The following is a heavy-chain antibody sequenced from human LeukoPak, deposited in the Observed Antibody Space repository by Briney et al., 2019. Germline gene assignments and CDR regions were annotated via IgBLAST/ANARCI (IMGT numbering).Heavy chain of an antibody. D-gene: IGHD5/OR15-5a*01. Sequence: GGSLRLSCAASGFTFSNSWMPWVRQGPGKGLVWVSRLNSDGSSTSYADSVKGRFTISRDNAKNTLYLQMNSLRAEDTAVYYCARDLHYSVYDWGQGTLVTVSS. V-gene: IGHV3-74*01. CDR1: GFTFSNSW. J-gene: IGHJ4*02. CDR3: ARDLHYSVYD. CDR2: LNSDGSST.